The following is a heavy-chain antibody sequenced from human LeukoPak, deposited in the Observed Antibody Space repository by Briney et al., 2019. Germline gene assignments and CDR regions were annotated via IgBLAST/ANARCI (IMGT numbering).Heavy chain of an antibody. Sequence: PGGSLRLSCAASGFTFSNYWMSWVRQAPGKGLEWVANINQDGSEKYYVDSVKGRFTISRDNAKNSVNLQMNSLRAEDTALYYCARDGIDYWGQGTLVTVS. J-gene: IGHJ4*02. CDR1: GFTFSNYW. D-gene: IGHD1-26*01. V-gene: IGHV3-7*04. CDR2: INQDGSEK. CDR3: ARDGIDY.